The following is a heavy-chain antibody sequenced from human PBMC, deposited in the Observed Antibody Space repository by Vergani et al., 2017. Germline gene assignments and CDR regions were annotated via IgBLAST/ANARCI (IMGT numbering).Heavy chain of an antibody. CDR3: TKAGQYDSDNFHDS. V-gene: IGHV3-30*02. CDR2: IRYDGTKR. Sequence: QVQLVESGGGVVQPGGSLRLSCIASGFTFRIYGMHWVRQAPGKGLEWVAFIRYDGTKRLYGDSVKGRFTISRDNSQTTVFLQMNSLRADDSAVYYCTKAGQYDSDNFHDSWGQGALVTVAS. J-gene: IGHJ1*01. CDR1: GFTFRIYG. D-gene: IGHD3-22*01.